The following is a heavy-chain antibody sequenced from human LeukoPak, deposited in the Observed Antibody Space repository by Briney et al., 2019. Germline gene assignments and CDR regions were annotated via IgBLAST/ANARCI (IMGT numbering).Heavy chain of an antibody. CDR1: GSIISSYW. Sequence: GASLQICSEGSGSIISSYWIGWVRPLAGKGQGRGGIIYRGDSDTRYSPSFQGQLTISADNSISTAYLQWSSLKASDTAMYYCARHPRQGYCSGGSCSNWFDPWGQGTLVTVSS. V-gene: IGHV5-51*01. D-gene: IGHD2-15*01. J-gene: IGHJ5*02. CDR2: IYRGDSDT. CDR3: ARHPRQGYCSGGSCSNWFDP.